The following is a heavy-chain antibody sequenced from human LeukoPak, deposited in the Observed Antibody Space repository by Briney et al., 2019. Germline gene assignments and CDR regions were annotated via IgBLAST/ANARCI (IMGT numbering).Heavy chain of an antibody. CDR1: GFTFSSYA. CDR2: ISGSGGST. Sequence: GGSLRLSCSASGFTFSSYAMSWVRQAPGKGLEWVSISGSGGSTYYADSVKGRSTISRDNSKNTLYLQMNSLRAEDTAVYYCARALNYYGSGTPDYWGQGTLVTVSS. D-gene: IGHD3-10*01. V-gene: IGHV3-23*01. J-gene: IGHJ4*02. CDR3: ARALNYYGSGTPDY.